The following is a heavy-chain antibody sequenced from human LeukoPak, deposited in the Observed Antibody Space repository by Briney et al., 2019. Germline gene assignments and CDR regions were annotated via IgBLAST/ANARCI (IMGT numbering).Heavy chain of an antibody. CDR1: GGTFSSYA. D-gene: IGHD2-2*01. J-gene: IGHJ6*02. CDR3: ARLCSSTSCQDYYYYGMDV. Sequence: SVKVSCKASGGTFSSYAISWVRQAPGQGLEWMGGIIPIFGTANYTQKFQGRVTITADESTSTAYMELSSLRSEDTAVYYCARLCSSTSCQDYYYYGMDVWGQGTTVTVSS. CDR2: IIPIFGTA. V-gene: IGHV1-69*13.